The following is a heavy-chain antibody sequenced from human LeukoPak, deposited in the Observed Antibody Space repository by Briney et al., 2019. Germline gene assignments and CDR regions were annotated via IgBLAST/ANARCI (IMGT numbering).Heavy chain of an antibody. CDR1: GYTFTSYY. Sequence: ASVKVSCKASGYTFTSYYMHWVRPAPGQGLEWMGIINPSGGSTNYAQKFQGGVTMTRDTSTSTVYMELSSLRSEDTAVYYCARGSGSYSDQDYYYYGMDVWGQGTTVTVSS. CDR2: INPSGGST. J-gene: IGHJ6*02. V-gene: IGHV1-46*01. D-gene: IGHD3-10*01. CDR3: ARGSGSYSDQDYYYYGMDV.